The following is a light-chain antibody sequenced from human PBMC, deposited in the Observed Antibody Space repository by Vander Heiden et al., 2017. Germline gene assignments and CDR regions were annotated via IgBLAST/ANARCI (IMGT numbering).Light chain of an antibody. Sequence: ELVFTQSPATLSLSPGERATLSSRASQSVNIFLAWYQQKPGQAPRLLISNASNRATDIPARFSGSGSGTDFTLTISSLDPEDFAVYYCQQRSNWPITFGQGTRLEIK. V-gene: IGKV3-11*01. J-gene: IGKJ5*01. CDR1: QSVNIF. CDR2: NAS. CDR3: QQRSNWPIT.